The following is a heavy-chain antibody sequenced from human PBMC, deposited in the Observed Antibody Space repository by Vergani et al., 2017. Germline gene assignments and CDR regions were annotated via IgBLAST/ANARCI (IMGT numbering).Heavy chain of an antibody. D-gene: IGHD3-22*01. CDR1: GFTFSSYA. J-gene: IGHJ5*02. CDR2: ISGSGGST. V-gene: IGHV3-23*04. Sequence: EVQLVESGGGLVQPGGSLRLSCAASGFTFSSYAMSWVRQAPGKGLEWVSAISGSGGSTYYADSVKGRFTISRDNSKNTLYLQMNSLRAEDTAVYYCAKDLSAYDSSGYNWFDPWGQGTLVTVSS. CDR3: AKDLSAYDSSGYNWFDP.